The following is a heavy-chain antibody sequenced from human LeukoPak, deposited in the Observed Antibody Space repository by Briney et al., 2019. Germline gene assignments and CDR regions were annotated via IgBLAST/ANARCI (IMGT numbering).Heavy chain of an antibody. CDR1: GFTFSSYW. CDR3: ARDSSTVTYDY. D-gene: IGHD4-17*01. V-gene: IGHV3-21*01. Sequence: GGSLRLSCAASGFTFSSYWMSWVRQAPGKGLEWVSSISSSSSYIYYADSVKGRFTISRDNAKNSLYLQMNSLRAEDTAVYYCARDSSTVTYDYWGQGTLVTVSS. CDR2: ISSSSSYI. J-gene: IGHJ4*02.